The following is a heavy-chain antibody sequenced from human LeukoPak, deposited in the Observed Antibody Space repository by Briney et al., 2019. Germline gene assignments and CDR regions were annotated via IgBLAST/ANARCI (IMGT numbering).Heavy chain of an antibody. CDR1: GGTFSSYA. Sequence: SVKVSCKASGGTFSSYAISWVRQAPGQGLEWMGRIIPILGIANYAQKFQGRVTITADKSTSTAYMELSSLRSEDTAVYYCANSYGSGSYQPSDAFDIWGQGTMVTVSS. J-gene: IGHJ3*02. CDR2: IIPILGIA. D-gene: IGHD3-10*01. CDR3: ANSYGSGSYQPSDAFDI. V-gene: IGHV1-69*04.